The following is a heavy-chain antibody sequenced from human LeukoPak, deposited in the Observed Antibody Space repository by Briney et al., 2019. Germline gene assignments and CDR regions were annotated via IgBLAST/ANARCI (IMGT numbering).Heavy chain of an antibody. Sequence: SETLSLTCTVSGGSVSSSSYFWGWIRQPPGKGLEWIGSLYYSGSTYYNPSLKSRVTISVDTSKNQFSLKLSSVTAADTAVYYCARLDILTGRYFDYWGQRTLVTVSS. CDR3: ARLDILTGRYFDY. J-gene: IGHJ4*02. CDR1: GGSVSSSSYF. V-gene: IGHV4-39*07. CDR2: LYYSGST. D-gene: IGHD3-9*01.